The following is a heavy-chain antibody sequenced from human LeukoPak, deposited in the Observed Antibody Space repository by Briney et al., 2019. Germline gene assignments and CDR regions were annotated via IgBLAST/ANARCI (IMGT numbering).Heavy chain of an antibody. CDR3: AREAYSSSWYSPFDY. D-gene: IGHD6-13*01. CDR2: IYTSGST. CDR1: GGSISSYY. Sequence: SETLSLTCTVSGGSISSYYWSWIRQPAGKGLEWIGRIYTSGSTNYNPSLKSRVTMSVDTSKNQFSLKLSSVTAADTAVYYCAREAYSSSWYSPFDYWGQGTLVTVSS. J-gene: IGHJ4*02. V-gene: IGHV4-4*07.